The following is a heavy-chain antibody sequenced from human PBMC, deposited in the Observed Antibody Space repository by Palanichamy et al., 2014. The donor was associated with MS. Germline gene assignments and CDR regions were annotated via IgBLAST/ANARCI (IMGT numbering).Heavy chain of an antibody. CDR3: ARDCSSSSGWYRYFDY. CDR1: GFTFSTYG. D-gene: IGHD6-19*01. CDR2: IWYDGSDK. Sequence: QVQLVEVWGRRGPAWRSLRLSCAASGFTFSTYGMHWVRQAPGKGLEWVAGIWYDGSDKYYADSVKGRFTISRDNSKNTLYLQMNSLRAEDTAVYYCARDCSSSSGWYRYFDYWGQGTLVTVSS. V-gene: IGHV3-33*01. J-gene: IGHJ4*02.